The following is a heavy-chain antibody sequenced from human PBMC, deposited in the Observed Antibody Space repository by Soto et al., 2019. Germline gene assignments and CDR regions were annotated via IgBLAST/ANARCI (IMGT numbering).Heavy chain of an antibody. V-gene: IGHV1-46*03. D-gene: IGHD2-2*01. CDR3: ARERNGVYCSSTSCQITKDAFDI. Sequence: QVQLVQSGAEVKKPGASVKVSCKASGYTFTSYYMHWVRQAPGQGLEWMGIINPSGGSTSYAQKFQGRVTMTRDTSTSTVYMELSRLRSEDTAVYYCARERNGVYCSSTSCQITKDAFDIWGQGTMVTVSS. CDR1: GYTFTSYY. J-gene: IGHJ3*02. CDR2: INPSGGST.